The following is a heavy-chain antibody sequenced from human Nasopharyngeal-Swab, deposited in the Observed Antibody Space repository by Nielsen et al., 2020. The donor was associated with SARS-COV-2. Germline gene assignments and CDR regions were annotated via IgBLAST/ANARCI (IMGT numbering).Heavy chain of an antibody. J-gene: IGHJ4*02. V-gene: IGHV3-30*18. D-gene: IGHD6-19*01. CDR2: ISYDGSNK. CDR1: GFTFSSYG. CDR3: AKAMYIAVAGTTGDY. Sequence: GESLKISCAASGFTFSSYGMHWVRQAPGKGLEWVAVISYDGSNKYYADSVKGRFTISRDNSKNTLYLQMNSLRAEDTAVYYCAKAMYIAVAGTTGDYWGQGTLVTVSS.